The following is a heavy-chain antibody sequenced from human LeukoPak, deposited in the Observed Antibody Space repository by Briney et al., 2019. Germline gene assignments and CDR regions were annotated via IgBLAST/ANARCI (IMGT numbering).Heavy chain of an antibody. Sequence: GGSLRLSCAASGFTFSSYSMNWVRQAPGKGLEWVSSISSSSSYIYYADSVKGRFTISRDNAKNSLYLQMNSQRAEDTAVYYCARDTRLRYLTSWFDPWGQGTLVTVSS. CDR3: ARDTRLRYLTSWFDP. J-gene: IGHJ5*02. CDR2: ISSSSSYI. CDR1: GFTFSSYS. D-gene: IGHD3-9*01. V-gene: IGHV3-21*01.